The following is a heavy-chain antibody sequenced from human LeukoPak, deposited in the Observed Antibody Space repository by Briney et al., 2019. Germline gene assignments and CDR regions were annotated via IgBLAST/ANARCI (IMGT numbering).Heavy chain of an antibody. J-gene: IGHJ4*02. V-gene: IGHV4-59*01. CDR2: IYSSGST. CDR3: ARGPTRYYFDY. Sequence: SETLSLTCIVSGGSISSYYWSWIRQPPGKGLEWIGYIYSSGSTNYNPSLKSRVTISLDTSKNQFSLKLSSVTAADTAVYYGARGPTRYYFDYWGQGSLVTVSS. CDR1: GGSISSYY.